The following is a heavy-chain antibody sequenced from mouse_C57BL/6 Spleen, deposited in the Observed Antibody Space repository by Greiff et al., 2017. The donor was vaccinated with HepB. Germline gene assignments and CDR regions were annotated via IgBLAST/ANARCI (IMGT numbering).Heavy chain of an antibody. Sequence: EVKLVESGGGLVKPGGSLKLSCAASGFTFSDYGMHWVRQAPEKGLEWVAYISIGSSTIYYADTVKGRFTISRDNAKNTLFLQMTSLRSEDTAMYYCAKTGAFAYWGQGTLVTVSA. CDR3: AKTGAFAY. CDR1: GFTFSDYG. CDR2: ISIGSSTI. V-gene: IGHV5-17*01. J-gene: IGHJ3*01. D-gene: IGHD4-1*01.